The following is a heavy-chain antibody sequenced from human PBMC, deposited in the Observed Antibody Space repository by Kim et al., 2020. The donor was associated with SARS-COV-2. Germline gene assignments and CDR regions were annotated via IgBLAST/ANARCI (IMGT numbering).Heavy chain of an antibody. Sequence: SETLSLTCAVYGGSFSGYYWSWIRQPPGKGLEWIGEINHSGSTNYNPSLKSRVTISVDTSKNQFSLKLSSVTAADTAVYYCARGRDGSGSYYSWDNWFDPWGKGTLVTVSS. J-gene: IGHJ5*02. D-gene: IGHD3-10*01. CDR1: GGSFSGYY. V-gene: IGHV4-34*01. CDR2: INHSGST. CDR3: ARGRDGSGSYYSWDNWFDP.